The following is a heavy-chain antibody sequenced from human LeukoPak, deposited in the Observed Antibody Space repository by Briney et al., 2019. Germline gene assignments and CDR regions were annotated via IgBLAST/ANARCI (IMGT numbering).Heavy chain of an antibody. CDR2: INPSGGST. Sequence: ASVTVSCKASGYTFTSYYMHWVRQAPGQGLEWMGIINPSGGSTSYAQKFQGRVTMTRDTSTSTVYMELSSLRSEDTAVYYCAREEVIVVVPAAMDYWGQGTLVTVSS. D-gene: IGHD2-2*01. J-gene: IGHJ4*02. CDR1: GYTFTSYY. V-gene: IGHV1-46*01. CDR3: AREEVIVVVPAAMDY.